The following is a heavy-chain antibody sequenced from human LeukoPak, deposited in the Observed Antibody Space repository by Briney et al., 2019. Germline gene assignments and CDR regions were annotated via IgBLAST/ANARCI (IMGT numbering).Heavy chain of an antibody. CDR1: GGTFSSYA. V-gene: IGHV1-69*01. J-gene: IGHJ4*02. CDR3: ARLEITTVTTSDY. CDR2: IIPIFGTA. Sequence: SVKVSCEASGGTFSSYAISWVRQAPGQGLEWMGGIIPIFGTANYAQKFQGRVTITADESTSTAYMELSSLRSEDTAVYYCARLEITTVTTSDYWGQGTLVTVSS. D-gene: IGHD4-17*01.